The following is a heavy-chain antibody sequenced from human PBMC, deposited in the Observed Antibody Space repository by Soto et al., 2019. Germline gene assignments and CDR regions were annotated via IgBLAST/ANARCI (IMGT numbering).Heavy chain of an antibody. J-gene: IGHJ5*01. V-gene: IGHV1-18*01. CDR1: DFSFTSDH. Sequence: QVQLVQSGPEVKKPGASVKVSCKASDFSFTSDHISWVRQAPGQSPEWMGWVNIYNGNTNYAPKLRGRVTMTTYTTTSTAYMELRSLTSDDTAVYYCASADYGDYDSWGQGTLVTVSS. CDR2: VNIYNGNT. CDR3: ASADYGDYDS. D-gene: IGHD4-17*01.